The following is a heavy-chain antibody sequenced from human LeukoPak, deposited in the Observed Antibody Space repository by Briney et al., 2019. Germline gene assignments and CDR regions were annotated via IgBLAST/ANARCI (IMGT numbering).Heavy chain of an antibody. V-gene: IGHV4-30-4*08. CDR1: GGSISSGDYY. CDR2: IHYSGST. D-gene: IGHD4-23*01. J-gene: IGHJ4*02. CDR3: ATDGGRGY. Sequence: PSETLSLTCTVSGGSISSGDYYWSWIRQPPGKGLEWIGYIHYSGSTDYNPSLKSRLAISLDTSKNLFSLNLTSVTAADTAVYYCATDGGRGYWGQGTLVTVSS.